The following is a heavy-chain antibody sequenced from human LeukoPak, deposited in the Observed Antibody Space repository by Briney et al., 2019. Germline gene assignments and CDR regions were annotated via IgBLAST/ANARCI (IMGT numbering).Heavy chain of an antibody. D-gene: IGHD1-26*01. CDR3: AKGGKWDVTPFDY. V-gene: IGHV3-23*01. CDR1: GFTFTSYS. Sequence: GGSLRLSCAASGFTFTSYSMNWVRQAPGKRLEWVSTISGGGGSTYYADSVKGRFTISRDNSKNTLYLQVNSLRAEDTAVYYCAKGGKWDVTPFDYWGQGTLVTVSS. CDR2: ISGGGGST. J-gene: IGHJ4*02.